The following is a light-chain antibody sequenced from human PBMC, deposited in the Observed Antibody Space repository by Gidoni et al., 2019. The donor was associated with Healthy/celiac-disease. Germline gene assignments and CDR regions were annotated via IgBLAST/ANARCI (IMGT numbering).Light chain of an antibody. V-gene: IGLV2-23*02. CDR3: CSYAGSSSWV. Sequence: SALTQSASVSGSPGPSITISCTGTSSDIGGYNLVSWYQQHPGKAPNLMIYEVSQRPLGVSTRFSGSKSGYTASLTISGLQAEDEADYYCCSYAGSSSWVFGGGTKLTVL. J-gene: IGLJ3*02. CDR1: SSDIGGYNL. CDR2: EVS.